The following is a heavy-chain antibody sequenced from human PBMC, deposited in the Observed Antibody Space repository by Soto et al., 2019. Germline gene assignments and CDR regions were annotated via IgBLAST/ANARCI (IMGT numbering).Heavy chain of an antibody. D-gene: IGHD5-12*01. J-gene: IGHJ6*03. CDR2: IYYSGST. CDR3: ARRGMEYSGYDWGDSGYYYYYMDV. Sequence: VGTICRSRWSWIQQNQGKGLEWIGYIYYSGSTNYNPSLKSRVTISVDTSKNQFSLKLSSVTAADTAVYYCARRGMEYSGYDWGDSGYYYYYMDVWGKGTTVTVS. V-gene: IGHV4-59*08. CDR1: VGTICRSR.